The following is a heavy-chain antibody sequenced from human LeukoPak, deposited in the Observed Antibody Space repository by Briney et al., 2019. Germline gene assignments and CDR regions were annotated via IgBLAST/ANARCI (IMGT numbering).Heavy chain of an antibody. J-gene: IGHJ5*02. V-gene: IGHV4-4*07. Sequence: SETLSLTCTVSGGSISSYYWSWIRQPAGKGLEWIGRIYTSGSTNYNPSLKSRVTISVDKSKNQFSLKLSSVTAADTAVYYCARAGGTMVRGPDEVLNWFDPWGQGTLVTVSS. CDR3: ARAGGTMVRGPDEVLNWFDP. D-gene: IGHD3-10*01. CDR2: IYTSGST. CDR1: GGSISSYY.